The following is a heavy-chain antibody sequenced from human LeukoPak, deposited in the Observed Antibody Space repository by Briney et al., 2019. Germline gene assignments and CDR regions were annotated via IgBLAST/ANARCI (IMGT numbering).Heavy chain of an antibody. CDR3: ARGGTLVRDYFDY. D-gene: IGHD2-15*01. Sequence: ESLKISCKSSGYIFTRHWIGWVRQVPGKGLEWMGIIYSDDSDTRYTPSFQGQVTISADKSISTAYLQWSSLKASDTAMYYCARGGTLVRDYFDYWGQGTLVTVSS. CDR1: GYIFTRHW. J-gene: IGHJ4*02. V-gene: IGHV5-51*01. CDR2: IYSDDSDT.